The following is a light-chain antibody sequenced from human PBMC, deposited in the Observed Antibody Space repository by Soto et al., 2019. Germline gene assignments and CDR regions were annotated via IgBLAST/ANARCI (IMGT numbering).Light chain of an antibody. CDR3: QQRSNWPPGLT. CDR2: DAS. CDR1: PSVSSY. V-gene: IGKV3-11*01. Sequence: EIVLSQSPATLSLSPGERATLSCRASPSVSSYLAWYQQKPGQAPRLLIYDASNRATGIPARFSGSGSGTDFTLTISSLEPEDFAVYYCQQRSNWPPGLTFGGGTKVDIK. J-gene: IGKJ4*01.